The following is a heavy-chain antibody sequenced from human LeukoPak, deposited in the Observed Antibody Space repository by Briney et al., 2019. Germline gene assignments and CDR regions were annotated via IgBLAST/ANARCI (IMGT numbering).Heavy chain of an antibody. CDR3: ARRRGGWYRLQHDNWFDP. Sequence: ASVKVSCKASGYTFTSYDINWVRQATGQGLEWMGWMIPNSGNTGYAQKFQGRVTITRNTTISTAYMELSSLRSEDTAVYYCARRRGGWYRLQHDNWFDPWGQGTLVTVSS. CDR2: MIPNSGNT. J-gene: IGHJ5*02. CDR1: GYTFTSYD. V-gene: IGHV1-8*03. D-gene: IGHD6-19*01.